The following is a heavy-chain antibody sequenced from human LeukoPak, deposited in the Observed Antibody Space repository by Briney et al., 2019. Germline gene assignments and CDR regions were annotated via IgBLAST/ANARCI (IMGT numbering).Heavy chain of an antibody. CDR3: ARVSGSGNWFDP. Sequence: EASVTVSCKASGYTFTSYDINWVRQAPGQGLEWMGWMNPNSGNTGYAQKFQGRVTMTRNTSISTAYMELSSLRSEDTAVYYCARVSGSGNWFDPWGQGTLVTVSS. V-gene: IGHV1-8*01. J-gene: IGHJ5*02. CDR2: MNPNSGNT. D-gene: IGHD3-10*01. CDR1: GYTFTSYD.